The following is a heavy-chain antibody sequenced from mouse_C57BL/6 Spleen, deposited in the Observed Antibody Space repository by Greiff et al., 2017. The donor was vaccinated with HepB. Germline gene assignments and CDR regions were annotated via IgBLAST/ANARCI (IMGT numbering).Heavy chain of an antibody. J-gene: IGHJ4*01. CDR3: ARDYYGSSYAMDY. CDR2: ISYDGSN. V-gene: IGHV3-6*01. Sequence: ESGPGLVKPSPSLSLTCSVTGYSITSGYYWNWIRQFPGNKLEWMGYISYDGSNNYNPSLKNLISITRDTSKNQFFLKLNSVTTEDTATYYCARDYYGSSYAMDYWGQGTSVTVSS. CDR1: GYSITSGYY. D-gene: IGHD1-1*01.